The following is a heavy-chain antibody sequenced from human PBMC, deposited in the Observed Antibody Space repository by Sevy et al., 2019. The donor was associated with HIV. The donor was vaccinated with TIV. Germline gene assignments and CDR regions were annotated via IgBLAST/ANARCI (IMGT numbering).Heavy chain of an antibody. V-gene: IGHV1-2*02. CDR1: GYTFTGYY. CDR2: INPNSGGT. Sequence: ASVKVSCKASGYTFTGYYMYWVRQAPGQGLEWMGWINPNSGGTNYAQMFQGRVTMTRDMSISTAYMELSRLRSDDTAVYYCARVGARDIVVVPAAIGGFDYWGQGTLVTVSS. J-gene: IGHJ4*02. CDR3: ARVGARDIVVVPAAIGGFDY. D-gene: IGHD2-2*02.